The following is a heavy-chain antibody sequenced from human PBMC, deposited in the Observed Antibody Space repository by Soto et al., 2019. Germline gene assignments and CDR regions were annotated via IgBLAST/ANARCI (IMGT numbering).Heavy chain of an antibody. CDR2: ISHSGST. CDR3: AREYTYGSNFFDC. Sequence: SETLSVTCTVSCGSISSAAYYWSWIRQHPGKGLEWIGYISHSGSTYYNPSLKSRVIISVDTSKNQFSLSLTSVTAADTAVYYCAREYTYGSNFFDCWGQGALVTVSS. V-gene: IGHV4-31*03. CDR1: CGSISSAAYY. D-gene: IGHD2-2*02. J-gene: IGHJ4*02.